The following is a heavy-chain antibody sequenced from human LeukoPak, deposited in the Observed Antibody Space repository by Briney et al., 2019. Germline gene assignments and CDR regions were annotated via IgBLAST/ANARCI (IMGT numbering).Heavy chain of an antibody. CDR2: IIPIFGTA. CDR1: GGTFSSYA. CDR3: ARDRLITIFGVVHNNWFDP. V-gene: IGHV1-69*13. J-gene: IGHJ5*02. Sequence: ASVKVSCKASGGTFSSYAISWVRQAPGQGLEWMGGIIPIFGTANYAQKFQGRVTITADESTSTAYMELSSLRSEGTAVYYCARDRLITIFGVVHNNWFDPWGQGTLVTVSS. D-gene: IGHD3-3*01.